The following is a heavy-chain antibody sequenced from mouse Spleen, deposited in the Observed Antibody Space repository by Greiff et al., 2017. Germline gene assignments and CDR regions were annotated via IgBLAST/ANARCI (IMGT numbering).Heavy chain of an antibody. D-gene: IGHD2-14*01. CDR2: ISSGGSYT. CDR1: GFTFSSYA. Sequence: EVQVVESGGGLVKPGGSLKLSCAASGFTFSSYAMSWVRQTPEKRLEWVATISSGGSYTYYPDSVKGRFTISRDNAKNTLYLQMSSLRSEDTAMYYCAREVRQDYFDYWGQGTTLTVSS. CDR3: AREVRQDYFDY. J-gene: IGHJ2*01. V-gene: IGHV5-9-3*01.